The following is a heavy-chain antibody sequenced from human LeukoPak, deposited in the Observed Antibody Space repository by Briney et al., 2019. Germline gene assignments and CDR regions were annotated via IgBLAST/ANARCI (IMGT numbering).Heavy chain of an antibody. CDR2: IIPIFDTA. D-gene: IGHD3-22*01. Sequence: ASVEVSCKASGGTFSNYAISWVRQAPGQGLEWMGGIIPIFDTANYAQKFQGRVTITADESTSTAYMELSSLRSEDTAVYYCARLDEYSSSSRYYGMDVWGQGTTVTVSS. CDR1: GGTFSNYA. V-gene: IGHV1-69*13. CDR3: ARLDEYSSSSRYYGMDV. J-gene: IGHJ6*02.